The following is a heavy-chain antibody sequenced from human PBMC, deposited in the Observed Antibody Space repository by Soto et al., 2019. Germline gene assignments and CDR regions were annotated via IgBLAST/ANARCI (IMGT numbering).Heavy chain of an antibody. J-gene: IGHJ3*02. CDR1: GFTLSSHW. CDR2: INRDGSTI. D-gene: IGHD6-13*01. V-gene: IGHV3-74*01. CDR3: ARVADWTYSSNCNGRAAFDM. Sequence: EVQLVESGGGLAQPGGSLRLSCAASGFTLSSHWMHWVRQAPGKGLVWVSRINRDGSTINYDDSVRGRYTISRDNAKNTLSLHMNSLRAEDTAVYYCARVADWTYSSNCNGRAAFDMWGQGTMVTVSS.